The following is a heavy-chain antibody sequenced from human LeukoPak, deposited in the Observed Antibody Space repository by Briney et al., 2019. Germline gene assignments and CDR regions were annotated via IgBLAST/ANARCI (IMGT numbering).Heavy chain of an antibody. CDR2: ISGSGGST. J-gene: IGHJ5*02. D-gene: IGHD3-10*01. V-gene: IGHV3-23*01. CDR1: GFTFSSYA. Sequence: GGPLRLSCAASGFTFSSYAMSWVRQAPGKGLEWVSAISGSGGSTYYADSVKGRFTISRDNSKNTLYLQMNSLRAEDTAVYYCAKDAPYYYGSGSYPNWFDPWGQGTLVTVSS. CDR3: AKDAPYYYGSGSYPNWFDP.